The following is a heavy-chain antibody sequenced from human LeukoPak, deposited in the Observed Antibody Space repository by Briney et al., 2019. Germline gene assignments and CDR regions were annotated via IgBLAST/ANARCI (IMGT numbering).Heavy chain of an antibody. J-gene: IGHJ6*02. V-gene: IGHV1-2*02. CDR2: INPNSGGT. CDR1: GYAFTGYY. CDR3: AALPLPRGHYGMDV. D-gene: IGHD3-16*01. Sequence: ASVKVSCKASGYAFTGYYMHWVRQAPGQGLEWMGWINPNSGGTNYAQKFQGRVTMTRNTSISTAYMELSSLRSEDTAVYYCAALPLPRGHYGMDVWGQGTTVTVSS.